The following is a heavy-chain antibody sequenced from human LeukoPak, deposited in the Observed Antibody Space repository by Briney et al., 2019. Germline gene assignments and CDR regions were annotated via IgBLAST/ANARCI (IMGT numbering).Heavy chain of an antibody. V-gene: IGHV3-48*03. D-gene: IGHD2-21*01. CDR1: GFTFSSYE. Sequence: GGSLRLSCAASGFTFSSYEMNWVRQAPGKGLEWVSYISSSGSTIYYADSVKGRFTISRDNAKNSLYLQVNSLRAEDTAVYYCATMRWCREDYRGQGTLVTVSS. CDR3: ATMRWCREDY. CDR2: ISSSGSTI. J-gene: IGHJ4*02.